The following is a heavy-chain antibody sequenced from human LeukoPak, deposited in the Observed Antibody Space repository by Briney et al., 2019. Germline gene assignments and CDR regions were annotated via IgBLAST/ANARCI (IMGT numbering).Heavy chain of an antibody. J-gene: IGHJ4*02. CDR2: IYYSGST. D-gene: IGHD3-16*02. CDR3: AIHPRYFWGSYRYIYYFDY. CDR1: GGSISSSRYY. Sequence: SETLSLTCTVSGGSISSSRYYWGWIRQPPGKGLEWIGSIYYSGSTYYNPSLKSRVTISVDTSKNQFSLKPCSVTAAATAVYYCAIHPRYFWGSYRYIYYFDYWGQGTLVTVSS. V-gene: IGHV4-39*01.